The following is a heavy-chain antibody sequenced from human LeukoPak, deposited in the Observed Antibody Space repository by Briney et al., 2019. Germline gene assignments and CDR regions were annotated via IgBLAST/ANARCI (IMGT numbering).Heavy chain of an antibody. CDR2: IIPIFGTA. V-gene: IGHV1-69*05. Sequence: ASVKVSCKASGGTFSSYAISWVRQAPGQGLKWMGGIIPIFGTANYAQKFQGRVTITTDESTSTAYMELSSLRSEDTAVYYCARASGYPPIRQHWGQGTLVTVSS. D-gene: IGHD5-18*01. J-gene: IGHJ1*01. CDR3: ARASGYPPIRQH. CDR1: GGTFSSYA.